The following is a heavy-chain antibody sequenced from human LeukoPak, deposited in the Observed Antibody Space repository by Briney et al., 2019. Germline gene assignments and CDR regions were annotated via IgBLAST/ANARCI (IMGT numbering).Heavy chain of an antibody. CDR3: ARSGGGNCYDSSGYSAGY. J-gene: IGHJ4*02. CDR1: GYTFTGYY. Sequence: ASVKVSCKASGYTFTGYYMHWVRQAPGQGLEWMGWINPNSGGTNYAQKFQGRVTMTRDTSISTAYMELSRLRSDDTAVYYCARSGGGNCYDSSGYSAGYWGQGTLVTVSS. V-gene: IGHV1-2*02. D-gene: IGHD3-22*01. CDR2: INPNSGGT.